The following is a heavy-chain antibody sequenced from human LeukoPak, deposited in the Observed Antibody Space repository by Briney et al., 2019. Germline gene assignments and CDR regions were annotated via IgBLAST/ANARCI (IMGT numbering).Heavy chain of an antibody. CDR3: ARETRWELFDY. CDR2: IKHDGSEK. J-gene: IGHJ4*02. V-gene: IGHV3-7*04. CDR1: GFTFSSYW. D-gene: IGHD1-26*01. Sequence: GGSPRLSCAASGFTFSSYWVSWVRQAPGKGLEWVANIKHDGSEKYYVDSVKGRFTIYRDNAKNSLYLQMNSLRAEDTAVYYCARETRWELFDYWGQGTLVIVSS.